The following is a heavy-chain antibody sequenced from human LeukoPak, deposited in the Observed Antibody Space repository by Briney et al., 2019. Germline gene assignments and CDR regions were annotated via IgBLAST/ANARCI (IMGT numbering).Heavy chain of an antibody. D-gene: IGHD5-18*01. CDR1: GGSISSGDYY. Sequence: SETLSLTCTVSGGSISSGDYYWSWIRQPPGKGLEWIGYIYYSGSTYYNPSLKSRVTISVDTSKNQFSLKLSSVTAADTAVYYCARDAGYSYASWYFDLWGRGTLVTVSS. CDR3: ARDAGYSYASWYFDL. V-gene: IGHV4-30-4*01. CDR2: IYYSGST. J-gene: IGHJ2*01.